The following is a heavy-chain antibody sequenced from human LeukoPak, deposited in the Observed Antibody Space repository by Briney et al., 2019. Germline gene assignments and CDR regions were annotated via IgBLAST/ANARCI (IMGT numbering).Heavy chain of an antibody. CDR2: LFYSGGT. CDR1: GGSLSRHY. D-gene: IGHD3-22*01. Sequence: PSETLSLTCTVSGGSLSRHYWSWIRQPPGKGLEWIGFLFYSGGTQYNPSLQSRVTISVDTSENNFSLKLTSVTAADTAVYYCARLLDNDSSGDPDTFDMWGQGTVVTVSS. V-gene: IGHV4-59*11. J-gene: IGHJ3*02. CDR3: ARLLDNDSSGDPDTFDM.